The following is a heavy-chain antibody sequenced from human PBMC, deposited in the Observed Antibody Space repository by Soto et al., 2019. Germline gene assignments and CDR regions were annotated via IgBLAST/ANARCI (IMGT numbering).Heavy chain of an antibody. J-gene: IGHJ5*02. CDR2: MNPNSGNT. D-gene: IGHD4-17*01. CDR1: GYTFTSYD. V-gene: IGHV1-8*01. CDR3: ARGIKYGAYSRWFDP. Sequence: QVQLVQSGAEVKKPGASVKVSCKASGYTFTSYDINWVRQATGQGLEYLGWMNPNSGNTAYVQKFQGRVTRPWDTSITTAYMELSSLRSEDTAVYFCARGIKYGAYSRWFDPWGQGTLVTVSS.